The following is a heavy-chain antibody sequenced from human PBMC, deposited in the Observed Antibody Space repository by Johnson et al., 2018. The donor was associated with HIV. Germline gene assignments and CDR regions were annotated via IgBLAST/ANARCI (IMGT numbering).Heavy chain of an antibody. J-gene: IGHJ3*02. D-gene: IGHD6-13*01. CDR3: ARGEAADGAFDI. Sequence: VQVVESGGGLVQPGRSLRLSCAASGFTFDDYAMHWVRQAPGKGLEWVAVISYDGSNKYYADSVKGRFTISRDNSKNTLYLQMNSLRAEDTAVYYCARGEAADGAFDIWGQGTMVTVSS. CDR1: GFTFDDYA. V-gene: IGHV3-30*04. CDR2: ISYDGSNK.